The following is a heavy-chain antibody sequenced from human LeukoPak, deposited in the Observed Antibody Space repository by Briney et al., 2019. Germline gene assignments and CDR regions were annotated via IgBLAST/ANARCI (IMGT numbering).Heavy chain of an antibody. V-gene: IGHV3-15*01. CDR2: IKSKTDGGTT. D-gene: IGHD3-22*01. J-gene: IGHJ4*02. CDR3: TTGFNYYDSSRDY. Sequence: GGSLRLSCAASGFTFSSSSISWVRQAPGKGLEWVGRIKSKTDGGTTDYAAPVKGRFTISRDDSKNTLYLQMNSLKTEDTAVYYCTTGFNYYDSSRDYWGQGTLVTVSS. CDR1: GFTFSSSS.